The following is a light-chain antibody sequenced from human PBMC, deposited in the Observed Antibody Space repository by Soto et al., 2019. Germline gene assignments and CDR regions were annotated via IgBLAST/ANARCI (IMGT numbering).Light chain of an antibody. CDR1: QGVTNW. J-gene: IGKJ1*01. Sequence: DLQMTQSPSSVSASVGDRVSITCRASQGVTNWVAWYQQKPGNAPKLLIYAGSSLESGVPSRFSGSGFGTDFTLTINSLQPEDFASYYCQQTGFFPWTFGQGTKVEIK. CDR3: QQTGFFPWT. CDR2: AGS. V-gene: IGKV1-12*01.